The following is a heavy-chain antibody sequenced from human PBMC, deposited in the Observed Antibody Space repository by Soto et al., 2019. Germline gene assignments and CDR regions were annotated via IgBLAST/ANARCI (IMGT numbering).Heavy chain of an antibody. CDR2: ISSSGSTI. J-gene: IGHJ6*03. CDR1: GFTFSDYY. V-gene: IGHV3-11*01. Sequence: GGSLRLSCAASGFTFSDYYMSWIRQAPGKGLEWVSYISSSGSTIYYADSVKGRFTISRDNAKNSLYLQMNSLRAEDTAVYYCARERMSPLVVPAAISRYYYMDVWGKGTTVTVSS. CDR3: ARERMSPLVVPAAISRYYYMDV. D-gene: IGHD2-2*02.